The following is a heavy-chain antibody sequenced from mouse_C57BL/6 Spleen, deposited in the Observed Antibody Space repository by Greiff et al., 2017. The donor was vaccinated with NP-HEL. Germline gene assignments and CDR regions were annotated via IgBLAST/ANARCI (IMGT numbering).Heavy chain of an antibody. J-gene: IGHJ3*01. Sequence: EVQLQESVAELVRPGASVKLSCTASGFNIKNTYMHWVKQRPEQGLEWIGRIDPANGNTKYAPKFQGKATITADTSSNTAYLQLSSLTSEDTAIYYCAFYYYGSSYVWFAYWGQGTLVTVSA. D-gene: IGHD1-1*01. CDR3: AFYYYGSSYVWFAY. CDR2: IDPANGNT. V-gene: IGHV14-3*01. CDR1: GFNIKNTY.